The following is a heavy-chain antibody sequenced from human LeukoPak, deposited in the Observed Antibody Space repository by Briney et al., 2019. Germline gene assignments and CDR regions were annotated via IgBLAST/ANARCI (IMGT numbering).Heavy chain of an antibody. Sequence: GGSLRLSCAASGFTLSNYAMTWVRQAPGRGLECVSGISASGSNTYYADSVKGRFSISKDNSKNTLYLQMTTLRAEDTAIYYCATSYTMDVWGQGTTVTVSS. CDR3: ATSYTMDV. D-gene: IGHD1-14*01. J-gene: IGHJ6*02. CDR2: ISASGSNT. V-gene: IGHV3-23*01. CDR1: GFTLSNYA.